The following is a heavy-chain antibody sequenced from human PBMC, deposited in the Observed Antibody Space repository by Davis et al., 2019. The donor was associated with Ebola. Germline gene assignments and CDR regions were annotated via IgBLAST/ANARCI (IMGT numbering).Heavy chain of an antibody. CDR1: GYTFTSYY. CDR2: INPSGGST. V-gene: IGHV1-46*01. CDR3: ARDLGTVDDY. D-gene: IGHD4-11*01. Sequence: ASVKVSCTASGYTFTSYYMHWVRQAPGQGLEWMGIINPSGGSTSYAQKFQGRVTITADKSTSTAYMELSSLRSEDTAVYYCARDLGTVDDYWGQGTLVTVSS. J-gene: IGHJ4*02.